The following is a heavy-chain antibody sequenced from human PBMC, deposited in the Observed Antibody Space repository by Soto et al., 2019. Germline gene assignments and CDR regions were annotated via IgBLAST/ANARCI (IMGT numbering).Heavy chain of an antibody. Sequence: QVQLVESGGGVVQPARSLRLSCAASGFTFSSYGMHWVRQAPGKGLEWVAVIWYDGSNKYYADSVKGRFTISRDNSKNTLYLQMNSLRAEDTAVYYCARGAGSGSYWDWFDPWGQGTLVTVSS. J-gene: IGHJ5*02. CDR2: IWYDGSNK. CDR1: GFTFSSYG. V-gene: IGHV3-33*01. CDR3: ARGAGSGSYWDWFDP. D-gene: IGHD3-10*01.